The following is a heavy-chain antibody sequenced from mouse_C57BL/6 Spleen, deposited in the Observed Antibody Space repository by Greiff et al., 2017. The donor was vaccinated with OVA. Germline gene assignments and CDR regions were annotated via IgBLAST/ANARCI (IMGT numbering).Heavy chain of an antibody. CDR1: GYTFTSYG. CDR3: ARDYGSSLAWFAY. J-gene: IGHJ3*01. V-gene: IGHV1-81*01. D-gene: IGHD1-1*01. CDR2: IYPRSGNT. Sequence: QVQLKESGAELARPGASVKLSCKASGYTFTSYGISWVKQRPGQGLEWIGEIYPRSGNTYYNEKFKGKATLTADKSSSTAYMELRSLTSEDSAVYFCARDYGSSLAWFAYWGQGTLVTVSA.